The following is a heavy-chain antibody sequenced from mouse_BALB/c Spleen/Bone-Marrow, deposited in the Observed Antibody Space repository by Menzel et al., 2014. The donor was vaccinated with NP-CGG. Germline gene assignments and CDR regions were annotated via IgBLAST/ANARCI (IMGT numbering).Heavy chain of an antibody. V-gene: IGHV5-6-2*01. Sequence: EVKVVESGGGLVKLGGSLKLSCAASGFTFSSYYMSWVRQTPEKRLELVAAINSNGGSTYYPDTVKGRFTISRDNAKNTPYLQMSSLKSEDTALYYCARHGGYGNYVDYWGQGTTLTVSS. D-gene: IGHD2-10*02. CDR3: ARHGGYGNYVDY. J-gene: IGHJ2*01. CDR1: GFTFSSYY. CDR2: INSNGGST.